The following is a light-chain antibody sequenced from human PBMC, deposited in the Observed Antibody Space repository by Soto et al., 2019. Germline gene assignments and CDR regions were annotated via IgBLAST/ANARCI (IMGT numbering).Light chain of an antibody. CDR1: QSVSDY. CDR2: DAS. V-gene: IGKV3-11*01. CDR3: QQRSNWPKT. J-gene: IGKJ1*01. Sequence: EIEVPQSPATLSLSPGESATLSCRASQSVSDYLAWYQQKPGQAPRLLIYDASNRATGIPARFSGSGSGTDFTLTISSLEPEDFAVYYCQQRSNWPKTVGQGTKVDIK.